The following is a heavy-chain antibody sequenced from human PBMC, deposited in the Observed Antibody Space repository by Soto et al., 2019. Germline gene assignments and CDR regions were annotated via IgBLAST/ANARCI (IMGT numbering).Heavy chain of an antibody. D-gene: IGHD2-15*01. CDR3: AHRLGYCSGGSCWPKYNWFDP. J-gene: IGHJ5*02. CDR2: IYWDDDK. Sequence: ESGPTLMNHKQTLALTCTFSGFSLSTSGVGVGWIRQPPGKALEWLALIYWDDDKRYSPSLKSRLTITKDTSKNQVVLTMTNMDPVDTATYYCAHRLGYCSGGSCWPKYNWFDPWGQGTLVTVSS. CDR1: GFSLSTSGVG. V-gene: IGHV2-5*02.